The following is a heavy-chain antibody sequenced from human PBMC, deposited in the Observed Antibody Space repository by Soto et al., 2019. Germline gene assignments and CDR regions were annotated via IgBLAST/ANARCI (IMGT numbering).Heavy chain of an antibody. CDR3: ASQVPCGGDCARLDY. V-gene: IGHV2-5*02. J-gene: IGHJ4*02. Sequence: QITLKESGPPLVKPTQTLTLTCTFSGFSLSTSGVGVGWIRQPPGKALEWLALIYWDDDKRYSPSLKSRLTITKDTSKNQVVLTMTNMDPVDTATYYCASQVPCGGDCARLDYWGQGTLVTVCS. CDR1: GFSLSTSGVG. CDR2: IYWDDDK. D-gene: IGHD2-21*02.